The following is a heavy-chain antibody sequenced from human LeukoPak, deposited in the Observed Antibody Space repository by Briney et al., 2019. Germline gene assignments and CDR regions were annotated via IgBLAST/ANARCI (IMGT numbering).Heavy chain of an antibody. CDR3: ARNLGRDFWSGYYYY. Sequence: GESLKISCKGSGYSFTSYWIGWVRQMPGKGLEWMGIIYPGDSDTRYSPSFRGQVTISADKSISTAYLQWSSLKASDTAMYYCARNLGRDFWSGYYYYWGQGTLVTVSP. V-gene: IGHV5-51*01. CDR2: IYPGDSDT. D-gene: IGHD3-3*01. CDR1: GYSFTSYW. J-gene: IGHJ4*02.